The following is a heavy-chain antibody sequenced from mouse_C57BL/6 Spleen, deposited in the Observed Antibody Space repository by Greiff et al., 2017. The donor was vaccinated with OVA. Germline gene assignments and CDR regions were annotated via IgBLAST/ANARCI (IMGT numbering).Heavy chain of an antibody. D-gene: IGHD1-1*01. J-gene: IGHJ4*01. CDR3: ARRGPVVAEYYAMDY. V-gene: IGHV1-61*01. CDR1: GYTFTSYW. Sequence: QVQLKQPGAELVRPGSSVKLSCKASGYTFTSYWMDWVKQRPGQGLEWIGNIYPSDSETNYNQKFKDKATLTVDKSSSTAYMQLSSLTSEDSAVYYCARRGPVVAEYYAMDYWGQGTSVTVSS. CDR2: IYPSDSET.